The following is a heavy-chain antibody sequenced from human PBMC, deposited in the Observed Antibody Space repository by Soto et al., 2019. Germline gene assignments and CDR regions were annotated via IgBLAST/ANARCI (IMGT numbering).Heavy chain of an antibody. CDR2: ITVHNGNT. D-gene: IGHD2-21*01. Sequence: VQLVQSGAEVKKPGASVKISCKASGFPFSNSGIAWVRQAPGQGFEWMAWITVHNGNTNYAQALQDRVTLTTDTSTNTAYMELRSLTSDDTAVYYCARQEVWLFLPDFWGQGTRVTVSS. J-gene: IGHJ4*02. CDR3: ARQEVWLFLPDF. CDR1: GFPFSNSG. V-gene: IGHV1-18*01.